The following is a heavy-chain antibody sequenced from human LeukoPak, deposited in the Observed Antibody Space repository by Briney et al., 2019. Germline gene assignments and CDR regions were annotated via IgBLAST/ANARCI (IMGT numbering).Heavy chain of an antibody. Sequence: GGSLRLSCAASGFTFSSYGMHWVRQAPGKGLEWVAVISYDGSNKYYADSVKGRFTISRDNSKNTLYLQMNSLGAEDTAVYYCAKDQYSGSYSDYYYYGMDVWGQGTTVTVSS. CDR3: AKDQYSGSYSDYYYYGMDV. J-gene: IGHJ6*02. D-gene: IGHD1-26*01. CDR1: GFTFSSYG. CDR2: ISYDGSNK. V-gene: IGHV3-30*18.